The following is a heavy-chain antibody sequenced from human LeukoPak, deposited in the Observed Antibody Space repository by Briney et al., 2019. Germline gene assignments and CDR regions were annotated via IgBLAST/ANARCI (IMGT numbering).Heavy chain of an antibody. J-gene: IGHJ2*01. CDR2: MHYSGST. V-gene: IGHV4-39*07. CDR3: ARDELHDMEGDIAAAPFDL. Sequence: TSETLSLTCTVSGGSISSTTHYWSWIRQSPGKGLEWIGSMHYSGSTYYNPSLKSRVTIYVDTSKNQFSLKLSSVTAADTAVYYCARDELHDMEGDIAAAPFDLWGRGTLVTVSS. CDR1: GGSISSTTHY. D-gene: IGHD6-13*01.